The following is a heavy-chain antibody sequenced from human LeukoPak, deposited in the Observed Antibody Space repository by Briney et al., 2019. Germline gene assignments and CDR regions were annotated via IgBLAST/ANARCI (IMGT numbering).Heavy chain of an antibody. J-gene: IGHJ5*02. CDR1: GGSISTFY. CDR2: INHSGYT. Sequence: SETLSLTCTVSGGSISTFYWSWFRQPPGKRLEWIGYINHSGYTDYNPSLKSRVSMSVDTSKNQFSLKLSSVTAADTAVYYCTKLAPPWDQGILVTVSS. CDR3: TKLAPP. V-gene: IGHV4-59*01.